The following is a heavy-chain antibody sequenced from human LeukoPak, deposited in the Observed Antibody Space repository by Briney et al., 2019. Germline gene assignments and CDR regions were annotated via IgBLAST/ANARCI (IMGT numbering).Heavy chain of an antibody. CDR1: GYTFTSYA. D-gene: IGHD1-26*01. CDR3: ARGGRFGVRVGATYVGVDY. V-gene: IGHV7-4-1*02. J-gene: IGHJ4*02. CDR2: INTNTGNP. Sequence: GASVKVSCKASGYTFTSYAMNWVRQAPGQGLEWMGWINTNTGNPTYAQGFTGRFVFSLDTSVSTAYLQISSLKAEDTAVYYCARGGRFGVRVGATYVGVDYWGQGTLVTVSS.